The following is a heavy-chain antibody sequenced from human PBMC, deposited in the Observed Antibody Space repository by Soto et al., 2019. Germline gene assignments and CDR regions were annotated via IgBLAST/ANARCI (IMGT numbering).Heavy chain of an antibody. D-gene: IGHD6-13*01. Sequence: QEPLVESGGGVVQPGRSLRLSCAASGLSFSTYGMHWVRQAPGKGLEWVAVIWFNGTNKYYADSVKGRFTISRDNSRNTLYRQKSNLTVEDKAVYYCARAGSAASGNPFEYWGQVTLVTVAS. CDR3: ARAGSAASGNPFEY. CDR1: GLSFSTYG. V-gene: IGHV3-33*01. J-gene: IGHJ4*02. CDR2: IWFNGTNK.